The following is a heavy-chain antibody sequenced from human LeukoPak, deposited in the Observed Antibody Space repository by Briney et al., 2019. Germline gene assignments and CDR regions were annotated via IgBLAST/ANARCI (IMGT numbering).Heavy chain of an antibody. CDR1: GFTFSIYE. CDR2: ISSSGGTI. CDR3: AREMAVNAFDI. Sequence: AGGSLRLSCAASGFTFSIYEMNWVRQAPGKGLEWVSYISSSGGTIYYTDSVKGRFTISRDNAKNSLYLQMNSLRAEDTAPYYCAREMAVNAFDIWGQGTMVTVSS. D-gene: IGHD4-11*01. J-gene: IGHJ3*02. V-gene: IGHV3-48*03.